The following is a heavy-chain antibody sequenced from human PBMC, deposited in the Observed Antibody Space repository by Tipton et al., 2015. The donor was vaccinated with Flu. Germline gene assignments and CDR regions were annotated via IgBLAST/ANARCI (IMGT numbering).Heavy chain of an antibody. Sequence: SLRLSCAASGFTFSDYYMSWIRQAPGKGLEWVSYISSSGSTIYYADSVKGRFTISRDNAKNSLYLQMNSLRAEDTAVYYCARDLGYCSGGSCYVNWFDPWGQGTLVTVSS. CDR2: ISSSGSTI. CDR3: ARDLGYCSGGSCYVNWFDP. V-gene: IGHV3-11*01. CDR1: GFTFSDYY. J-gene: IGHJ5*02. D-gene: IGHD2-15*01.